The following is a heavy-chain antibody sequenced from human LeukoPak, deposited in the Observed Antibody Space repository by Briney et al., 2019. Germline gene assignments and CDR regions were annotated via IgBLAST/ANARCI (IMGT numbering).Heavy chain of an antibody. J-gene: IGHJ3*02. CDR2: IYYSGST. Sequence: PSEALSLTCTVSGGSISSYYWSWIRQPPGKGLXXXGYIYYSGSTNYNPSLKSRVTISVDTSKNQFSLKLSSVTAADTAVYYCARVGWELLRDAFDIWGQGTMVTVSS. CDR1: GGSISSYY. V-gene: IGHV4-59*01. CDR3: ARVGWELLRDAFDI. D-gene: IGHD1-26*01.